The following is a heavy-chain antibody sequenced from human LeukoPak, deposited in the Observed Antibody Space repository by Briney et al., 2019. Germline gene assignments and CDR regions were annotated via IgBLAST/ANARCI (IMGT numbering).Heavy chain of an antibody. V-gene: IGHV4-34*01. CDR1: GGSFSGYY. CDR3: ARAPRDILTGYYINPFDY. D-gene: IGHD3-9*01. Sequence: PSETLSLTCAVYGGSFSGYYWSWIRQPPGKGLEWIGEINHSGSTNYNPSLKSRVTISVDTSKNQFSLKLSSVTAADTAAYYCARAPRDILTGYYINPFDYWGQGTLVTVSS. CDR2: INHSGST. J-gene: IGHJ4*02.